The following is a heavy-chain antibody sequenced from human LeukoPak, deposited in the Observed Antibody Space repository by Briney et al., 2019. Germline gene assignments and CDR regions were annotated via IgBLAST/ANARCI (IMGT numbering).Heavy chain of an antibody. CDR2: ISGTGDTT. D-gene: IGHD5/OR15-5a*01. Sequence: GGSLRLSCAASEFTFNSYAMNWVRQAPGKGLEWVSTISGTGDTTYYADSVWGRFTISRDKSKNTVFLQMNSLRADDTAVYYCAKALRAAHRPVYTYYYMDVWGKGTTVTVSS. V-gene: IGHV3-23*01. CDR1: EFTFNSYA. J-gene: IGHJ6*03. CDR3: AKALRAAHRPVYTYYYMDV.